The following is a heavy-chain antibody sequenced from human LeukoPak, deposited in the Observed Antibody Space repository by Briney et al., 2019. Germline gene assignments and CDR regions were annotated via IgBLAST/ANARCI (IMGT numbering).Heavy chain of an antibody. J-gene: IGHJ4*02. CDR3: ARGSRGYYSFDY. CDR1: GFSFSGYY. Sequence: SETLSFTCAGYGFSFSGYYWSWLRQPPGKGPEWIGEINHSGSTNYNPSHKSRVTISVDTSKNQFSLKLSSVTAADTAVYYCARGSRGYYSFDYWGQGTLVTVSS. D-gene: IGHD3-10*01. CDR2: INHSGST. V-gene: IGHV4-34*01.